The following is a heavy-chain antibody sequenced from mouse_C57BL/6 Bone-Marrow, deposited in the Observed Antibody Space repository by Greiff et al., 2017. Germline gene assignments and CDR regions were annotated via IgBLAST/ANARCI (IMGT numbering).Heavy chain of an antibody. CDR3: ASPYYGNYAWFAY. CDR2: INPSSGYT. V-gene: IGHV1-4*01. Sequence: QVQLQQSGAELARPGASVKMSCKASGYTFTSYTMPWVKQRPGQGLEWIGYINPSSGYTKYNQKFKDKATLTADKTSSTAYMQLSSLTSEDSAVXYCASPYYGNYAWFAYWGQGTLVTVSA. CDR1: GYTFTSYT. J-gene: IGHJ3*01. D-gene: IGHD2-10*01.